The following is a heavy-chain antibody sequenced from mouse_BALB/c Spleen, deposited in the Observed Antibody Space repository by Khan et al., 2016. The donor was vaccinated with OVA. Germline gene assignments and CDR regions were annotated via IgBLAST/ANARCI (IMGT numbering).Heavy chain of an antibody. CDR2: IYPGSGNT. CDR1: GYSFTDYY. CDR3: TSAGTARFTY. V-gene: IGHV1-77*01. J-gene: IGHJ3*01. Sequence: VQLVESGAELVRPGASVKLSCKASGYSFTDYYIYWLKQRTGQGLVWIGEIYPGSGNTYYNEKFKGKATLTADKSSSTAYMQFSSLTSEDSAVFLYTSAGTARFTYWGQGTLVTVSA. D-gene: IGHD3-3*01.